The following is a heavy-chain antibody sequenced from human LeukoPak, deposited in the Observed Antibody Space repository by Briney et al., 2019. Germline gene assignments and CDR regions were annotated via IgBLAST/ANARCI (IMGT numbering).Heavy chain of an antibody. V-gene: IGHV1-2*02. D-gene: IGHD3-22*01. CDR2: INPNSGGT. J-gene: IGHJ5*02. CDR1: GYTFTSYD. Sequence: ASVKVSCKASGYTFTSYDINWVRQATGQGLEWMGWINPNSGGTNYAQKFQGRVTMTRDTSISTAYMELSRLRSDDTAVYYCARAPGHYYDSSGYWIQGRWFDPWGQGTLVTVSS. CDR3: ARAPGHYYDSSGYWIQGRWFDP.